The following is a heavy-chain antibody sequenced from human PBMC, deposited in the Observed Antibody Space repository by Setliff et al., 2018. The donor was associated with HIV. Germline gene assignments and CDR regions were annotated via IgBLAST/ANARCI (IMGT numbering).Heavy chain of an antibody. Sequence: GASVKASCKASGYTFTDYYIHWVRQAPGQGLEWMGWINSASGGTNYAQNFQGRVTVTRDTSINTAYVELNSLKSDDTAVYYCARDYLHVFDIWGQGTMVTVSS. CDR3: ARDYLHVFDI. J-gene: IGHJ3*02. CDR2: INSASGGT. CDR1: GYTFTDYY. V-gene: IGHV1-2*02.